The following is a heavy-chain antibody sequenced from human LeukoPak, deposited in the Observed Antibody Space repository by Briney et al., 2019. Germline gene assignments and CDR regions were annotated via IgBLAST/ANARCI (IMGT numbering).Heavy chain of an antibody. Sequence: SETLSLTCTVSGGSMSSYYWSWIRQPPGKGLEWIGYIYYSESTNYNPSLKSRITISVDTSKNQFSLKLSSVTAADTAVYYCARGAADCSSTSCPYYYYMDVWGKGTTVTVSS. CDR2: IYYSEST. D-gene: IGHD2-2*01. V-gene: IGHV4-59*01. CDR1: GGSMSSYY. J-gene: IGHJ6*03. CDR3: ARGAADCSSTSCPYYYYMDV.